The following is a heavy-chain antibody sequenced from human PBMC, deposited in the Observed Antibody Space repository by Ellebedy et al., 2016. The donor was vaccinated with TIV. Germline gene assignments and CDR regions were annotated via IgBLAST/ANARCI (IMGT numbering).Heavy chain of an antibody. CDR1: GYSFSTYW. V-gene: IGHV5-51*01. CDR2: IYPGDSDT. J-gene: IGHJ4*02. D-gene: IGHD6-6*01. CDR3: ARHGGYSSSPLNY. Sequence: GESLKISCKGSGYSFSTYWIGWVRQMPGKGLEWMGIIYPGDSDTRYSPSFQGQVSISADKSISTAYLQWSSLKASDTAIYYCARHGGYSSSPLNYWGQGTLVTVSS.